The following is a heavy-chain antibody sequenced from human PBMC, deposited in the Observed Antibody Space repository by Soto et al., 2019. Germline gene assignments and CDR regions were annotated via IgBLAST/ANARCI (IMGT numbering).Heavy chain of an antibody. D-gene: IGHD6-19*01. J-gene: IGHJ4*02. CDR2: IIPILGIA. V-gene: IGHV1-69*02. CDR3: ARGPSRIAVAGGEFVY. CDR1: GGTVSSYT. Sequence: QVQLVQSGAEVKKPGSSVKVSCKASGGTVSSYTISWVRQAPGQGLEWLGRIIPILGIANYAQKFQGRVTITADKSTSTAYMELSSLRSEDTAVYYCARGPSRIAVAGGEFVYWGQGTLVTVSS.